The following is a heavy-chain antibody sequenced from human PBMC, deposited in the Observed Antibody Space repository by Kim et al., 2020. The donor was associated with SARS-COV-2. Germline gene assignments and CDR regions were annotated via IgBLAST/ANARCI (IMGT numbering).Heavy chain of an antibody. V-gene: IGHV3-23*01. CDR1: GFTFSSYA. Sequence: GGSLRLSCAASGFTFSSYAMSWVRQAPGKGLEWVSAICAGGGSRYYADSVEGRFTISRDNSMNTLHLQMNIRRAEDTADYYFAKRITGGDYFYDWYQGT. CDR3: AKRITGGDYFYD. CDR2: ICAGGGSR. J-gene: IGHJ4*02. D-gene: IGHD2-8*02.